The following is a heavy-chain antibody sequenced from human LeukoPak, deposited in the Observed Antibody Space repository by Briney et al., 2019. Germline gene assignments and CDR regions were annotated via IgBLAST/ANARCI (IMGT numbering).Heavy chain of an antibody. CDR2: IYTTGST. CDR3: ARTAERQQMVQGTYFYYYFMDV. CDR1: GASISGYY. Sequence: SETLSLTCSVSGASISGYYWTWIRQPAGRGLEWTGRIYTTGSTKYNPSLKSRVIMSVDASRNQFSLNLTSVTAADPAVYFCARTAERQQMVQGTYFYYYFMDVWAKGTTVTISS. J-gene: IGHJ6*03. D-gene: IGHD6-13*01. V-gene: IGHV4-4*07.